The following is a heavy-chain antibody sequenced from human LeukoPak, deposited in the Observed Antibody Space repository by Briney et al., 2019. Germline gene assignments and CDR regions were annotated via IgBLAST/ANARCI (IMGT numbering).Heavy chain of an antibody. V-gene: IGHV1-69*06. CDR3: ARDAAAAGTLDIGY. CDR1: GGTFSSYA. D-gene: IGHD6-13*01. Sequence: SVKVSCKASGGTFSSYAISWVRQAPGQALEWMGGIIPIFGTANYAQKFQGRVTITADKSTSTAYMELSSLRSEDTAVYYCARDAAAAGTLDIGYWGQGTLVTVSS. J-gene: IGHJ4*02. CDR2: IIPIFGTA.